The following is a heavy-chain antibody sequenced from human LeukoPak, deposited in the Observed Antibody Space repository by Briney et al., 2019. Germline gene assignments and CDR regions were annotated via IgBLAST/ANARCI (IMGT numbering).Heavy chain of an antibody. V-gene: IGHV4-59*06. CDR2: IYYSGST. Sequence: PSETLSLTCAVYGGSFSGYYWSWIRQPPGKGLEWIGYIYYSGSTYYSLSLRSRASISIDTSKNKFSLNLNSVTAADTAVYYCATTFGFTAFGGFGSWGQGTLVTVSS. J-gene: IGHJ4*02. CDR3: ATTFGFTAFGGFGS. D-gene: IGHD3-3*01. CDR1: GGSFSGYY.